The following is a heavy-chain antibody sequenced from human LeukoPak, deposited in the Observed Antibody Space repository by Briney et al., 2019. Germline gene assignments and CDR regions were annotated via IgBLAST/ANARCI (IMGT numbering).Heavy chain of an antibody. CDR3: ARGGFRAWFDY. J-gene: IGHJ4*02. CDR1: GGSISSGGYY. Sequence: TLSLTCTVSGGSISSGGYYWSWIRQHPGKGLGWIGYIYYSGSTYYNPSLKSRVTISVDTSKNQFSLKLSSVTAADTAVYYCARGGFRAWFDYWGQGTLVTVSS. V-gene: IGHV4-31*03. CDR2: IYYSGST.